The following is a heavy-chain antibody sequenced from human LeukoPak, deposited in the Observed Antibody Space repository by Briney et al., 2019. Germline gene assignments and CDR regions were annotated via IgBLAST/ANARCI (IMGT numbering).Heavy chain of an antibody. CDR3: AASWRAFDI. Sequence: PSETLSLTCTVSGGSISSYYWSWIRQPPGKGLEWIGNIDYSGRTIYNPALKSRVTVSVDTSKNQFSLKLNSVTAADTAVYYCAASWRAFDIWGQGTMVIVSS. CDR1: GGSISSYY. V-gene: IGHV4-59*01. J-gene: IGHJ3*02. CDR2: IDYSGRT.